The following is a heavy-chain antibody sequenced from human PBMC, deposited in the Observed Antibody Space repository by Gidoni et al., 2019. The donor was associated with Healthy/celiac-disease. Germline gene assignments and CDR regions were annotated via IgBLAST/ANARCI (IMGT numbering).Heavy chain of an antibody. CDR2: ISYDGSNK. Sequence: QVQLVESGGGVVQPGRSLRLPCAASGFTFSSYCMPGVRQAPGKGLEWVAVISYDGSNKYYADSVKGRFTISRDNSKNTLYLQMNSLRAEDTAVYYCAKDIWFGVVRNFYYYYGMDVWGQGTTVTVSS. CDR1: GFTFSSYC. CDR3: AKDIWFGVVRNFYYYYGMDV. V-gene: IGHV3-30*18. J-gene: IGHJ6*02. D-gene: IGHD3-3*01.